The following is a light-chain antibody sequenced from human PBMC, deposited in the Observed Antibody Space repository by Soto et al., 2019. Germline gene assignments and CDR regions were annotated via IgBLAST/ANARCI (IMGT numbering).Light chain of an antibody. J-gene: IGLJ2*01. Sequence: QSVLTQPPSVSAAPGQKVTISCSGSSSNIGNNYVSWYQQLPGTAPKLLIYDNDKRPSGIPDRFSGSKSGTSATLGITGLQTGDEGDYYCVTWARSLSTVVFGGGTKLPVL. CDR2: DND. CDR3: VTWARSLSTVV. CDR1: SSNIGNNY. V-gene: IGLV1-51*01.